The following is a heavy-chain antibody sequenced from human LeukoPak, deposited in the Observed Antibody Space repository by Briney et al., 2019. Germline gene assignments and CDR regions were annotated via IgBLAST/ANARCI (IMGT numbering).Heavy chain of an antibody. D-gene: IGHD6-19*01. Sequence: ASVKVSCKASGHTFTGYYMHWVRQAPGQGLEWMGIINPSGGSTTYPQKFQGRVTMTRDMSTSTVYMDLSSLRSEDTAVYYCARGGYSSPRGWFDPWGQGTLVTVSS. CDR3: ARGGYSSPRGWFDP. CDR2: INPSGGST. V-gene: IGHV1-46*01. J-gene: IGHJ5*02. CDR1: GHTFTGYY.